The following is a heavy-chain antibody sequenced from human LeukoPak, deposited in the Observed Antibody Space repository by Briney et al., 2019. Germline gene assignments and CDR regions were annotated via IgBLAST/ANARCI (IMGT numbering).Heavy chain of an antibody. Sequence: SETLSLTCTVSGYSISSGYYWGWIRQPPGKGLEWIGSIYHSGSTYYNPSLKSRVTISVDTSKNQFSLKLSSVTAADTAVYYCARHRRGWYRSPTSYNWFDPWGQGTLVTVSS. J-gene: IGHJ5*02. CDR1: GYSISSGYY. CDR2: IYHSGST. V-gene: IGHV4-38-2*02. D-gene: IGHD6-19*01. CDR3: ARHRRGWYRSPTSYNWFDP.